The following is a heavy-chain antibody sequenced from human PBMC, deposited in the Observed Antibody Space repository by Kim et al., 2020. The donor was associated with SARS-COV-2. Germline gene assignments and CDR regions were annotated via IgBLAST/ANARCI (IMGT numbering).Heavy chain of an antibody. CDR2: ISYDGSNK. CDR3: ARADYGGNAEDGVLDY. Sequence: GGSLRLSCAASGFTFSSYAMHWVRQAPGKGLEWVAVISYDGSNKYYVDSVKGRFTISRDNSKNTLYLQMNSLRAEDTAVYYCARADYGGNAEDGVLDYWGQGTLVTVSS. CDR1: GFTFSSYA. V-gene: IGHV3-30*04. D-gene: IGHD4-17*01. J-gene: IGHJ4*02.